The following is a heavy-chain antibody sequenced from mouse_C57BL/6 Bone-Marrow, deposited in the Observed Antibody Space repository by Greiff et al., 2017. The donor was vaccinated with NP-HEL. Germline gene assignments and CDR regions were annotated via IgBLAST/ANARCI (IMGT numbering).Heavy chain of an antibody. V-gene: IGHV1-47*01. CDR3: ARGHYDYPWFAY. CDR1: GYTFTTYP. D-gene: IGHD2-4*01. Sequence: VKLVESGAELVKPGASVKMSCKASGYTFTTYPIEWMKQNHGKSLEWIGNFHPYNDDTKYNEKFKGKATLTVEKSSSTVYLELSRLTSDDSAVYYCARGHYDYPWFAYWGQGTLVTVSA. CDR2: FHPYNDDT. J-gene: IGHJ3*01.